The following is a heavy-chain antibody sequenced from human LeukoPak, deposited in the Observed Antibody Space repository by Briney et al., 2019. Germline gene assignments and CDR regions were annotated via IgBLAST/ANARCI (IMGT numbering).Heavy chain of an antibody. D-gene: IGHD3-10*01. CDR2: IYSGGTT. CDR3: ARGFNRGFDP. J-gene: IGHJ5*02. V-gene: IGHV3-53*01. Sequence: GGSLRLSCAASGFTVNSNYWSWVRQAPGKGLEWVSVIYSGGTTYYADSVKGRFTFSRDNSKNMLHLQMNSLRAEDTAVYYCARGFNRGFDPWGQGALVIVSS. CDR1: GFTVNSNY.